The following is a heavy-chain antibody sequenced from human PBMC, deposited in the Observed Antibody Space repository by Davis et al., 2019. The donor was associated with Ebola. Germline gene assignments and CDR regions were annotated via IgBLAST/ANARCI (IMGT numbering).Heavy chain of an antibody. V-gene: IGHV4-4*07. J-gene: IGHJ4*02. D-gene: IGHD2-2*02. CDR2: IYTSGST. CDR3: ARGGGYCSSTSCYRSPFDY. CDR1: GGSISSYY. Sequence: PSETLSLTCTVSGGSISSYYWSWIRQPAGKGLEWIGRIYTSGSTNYNPSLKSRVTISVDTSKNQFSLKLSSVTAADTAVYYCARGGGYCSSTSCYRSPFDYWGQGTLVTVSS.